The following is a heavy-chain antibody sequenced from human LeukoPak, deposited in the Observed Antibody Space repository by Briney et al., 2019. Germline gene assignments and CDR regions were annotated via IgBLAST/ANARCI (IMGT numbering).Heavy chain of an antibody. CDR2: ISSTGSLI. V-gene: IGHV3-48*03. D-gene: IGHD2-2*01. CDR1: GFSFSSYA. Sequence: PGGSLRLSCVASGFSFSSYAMNWVRQAPGKGLEWVSYISSTGSLIYYADSVKGRFTISRDNAKNSLYLQMNSLRVDDTAVYYCARDRPPSRTYPIFDYWGQGTLVTVSS. J-gene: IGHJ4*02. CDR3: ARDRPPSRTYPIFDY.